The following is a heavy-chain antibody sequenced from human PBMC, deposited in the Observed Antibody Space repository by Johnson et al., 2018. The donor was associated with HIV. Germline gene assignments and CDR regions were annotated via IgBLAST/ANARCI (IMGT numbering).Heavy chain of an antibody. CDR1: GFTFDDYA. CDR2: INPDGSST. Sequence: VQLVESGGGLVQPGRSLRLSCAASGFTFDDYAMHWVRQAPGKGLEWVGRINPDGSSTDYADSVKGRFTISRDNAKNTLYLQMNSLRAEDTAVYYCAKDKAVVTALYDAFDIWGQVTMVTVSS. V-gene: IGHV3-9*01. J-gene: IGHJ3*02. D-gene: IGHD2-21*02. CDR3: AKDKAVVTALYDAFDI.